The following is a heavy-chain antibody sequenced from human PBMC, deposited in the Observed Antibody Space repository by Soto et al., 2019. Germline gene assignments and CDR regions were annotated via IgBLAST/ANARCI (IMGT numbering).Heavy chain of an antibody. J-gene: IGHJ3*01. CDR3: AKGGAVLLDPFDV. D-gene: IGHD1-26*01. Sequence: GGSLRLSCAASGFTFSSCAMNWVRLAPGKGLEWVAAVTSSASSTHYADSVKGRFTISRDNSKNTLYLQMNSLRADDTAVYYCAKGGAVLLDPFDVWGQGTMVTVSS. CDR2: VTSSASST. CDR1: GFTFSSCA. V-gene: IGHV3-23*01.